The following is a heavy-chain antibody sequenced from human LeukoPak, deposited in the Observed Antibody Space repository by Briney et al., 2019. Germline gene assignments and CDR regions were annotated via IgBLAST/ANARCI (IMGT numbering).Heavy chain of an antibody. CDR2: IYHSGST. CDR3: ARQGGNWDY. V-gene: IGHV4-38-2*01. Sequence: SETLSLTXAVSGYSISSGYYWGWIRQPPGKGLEWIGSIYHSGSTYYNPSLTSRATISVDTSKNQFSLKLSSVTAADTAVYYCARQGGNWDYWGQGTLVTVSS. CDR1: GYSISSGYY. J-gene: IGHJ4*02. D-gene: IGHD2-21*01.